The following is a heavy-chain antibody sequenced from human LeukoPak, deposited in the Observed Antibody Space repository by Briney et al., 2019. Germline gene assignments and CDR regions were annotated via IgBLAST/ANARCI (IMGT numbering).Heavy chain of an antibody. CDR1: GYSFTSYW. Sequence: GESLKISCKGSGYSFTSYWIGWVRQMPGKGLEWMGIIYPGDSDTRYSPSFQGQVTISADKSISTAYLQWSSLKASDTAMYYCAGTGDYGGNVRAFDIWGQGTMVTVSS. J-gene: IGHJ3*02. V-gene: IGHV5-51*01. D-gene: IGHD4-23*01. CDR3: AGTGDYGGNVRAFDI. CDR2: IYPGDSDT.